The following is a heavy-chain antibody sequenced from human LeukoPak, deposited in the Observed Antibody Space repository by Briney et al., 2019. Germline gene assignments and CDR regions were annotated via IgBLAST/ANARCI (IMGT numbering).Heavy chain of an antibody. J-gene: IGHJ4*02. Sequence: SVKVSCKASGYTFTSYYMHWVRQAPGQGLEWMGRIIPILGIANYAQKFQGRVTITADKSTSTAYMELSSLRSEDTAVYYCARDSRYSSSDYWGQGTLVTVSS. CDR1: GYTFTSYY. CDR3: ARDSRYSSSDY. D-gene: IGHD6-6*01. V-gene: IGHV1-69*04. CDR2: IIPILGIA.